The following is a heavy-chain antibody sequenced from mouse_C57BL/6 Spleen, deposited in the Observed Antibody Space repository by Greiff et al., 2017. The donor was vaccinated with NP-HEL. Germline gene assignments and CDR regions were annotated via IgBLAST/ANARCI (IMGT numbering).Heavy chain of an antibody. D-gene: IGHD2-5*01. CDR3: SRSSNYWDFDV. CDR2: IYPGDGDT. V-gene: IGHV1-80*01. CDR1: GYAFSSYW. J-gene: IGHJ1*03. Sequence: VQLQQSGAELVKPGASVKISCKASGYAFSSYWMNWVKQRPGKGLEWIGQIYPGDGDTNYNGKFKGKATLTADKSSSTAYMQLSSLTSEDSAVYFGSRSSNYWDFDVWGTGTTVTVSS.